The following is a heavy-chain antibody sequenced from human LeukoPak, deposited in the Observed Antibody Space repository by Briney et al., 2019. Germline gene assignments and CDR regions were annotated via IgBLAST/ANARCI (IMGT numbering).Heavy chain of an antibody. CDR3: ARDGPLLWFGEAFYYYYGMDV. D-gene: IGHD3-10*01. CDR1: GFTFSSYS. V-gene: IGHV3-21*01. J-gene: IGHJ6*02. Sequence: GGSLRLSCAASGFTFSSYSMNWVRQAPGKGLEWVSSISSSSSYIYYADSVKGRFTISRDNAKNSLYLQMNSLRAEDTAVYYCARDGPLLWFGEAFYYYYGMDVWGQGTTVTVSS. CDR2: ISSSSSYI.